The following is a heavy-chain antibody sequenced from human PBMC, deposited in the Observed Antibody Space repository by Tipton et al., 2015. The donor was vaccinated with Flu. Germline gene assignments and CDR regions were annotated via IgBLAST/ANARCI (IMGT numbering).Heavy chain of an antibody. CDR2: INPKSGGT. D-gene: IGHD6-13*01. CDR1: GYTFSGDY. V-gene: IGHV1-2*06. J-gene: IGHJ4*02. CDR3: ARGTQQWDN. Sequence: QVQLVQSGAEVKKPGASVKVSCKASGYTFSGDYMHWVRQAPGQGLEWMGRINPKSGGTNYAQKFQGRVTMIRDTSISTVYMELSSLRSDDTAVYYYARGTQQWDNWGQGTLVTVSS.